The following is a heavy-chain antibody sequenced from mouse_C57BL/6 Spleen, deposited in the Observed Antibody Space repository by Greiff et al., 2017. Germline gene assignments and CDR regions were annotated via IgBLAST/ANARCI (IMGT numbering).Heavy chain of an antibody. CDR3: VRLYYYAMDY. CDR1: GFSFNTYA. J-gene: IGHJ4*01. CDR2: IRSKSNNYAT. Sequence: EVKLMESGGGLVQPKGSLKLSCAASGFSFNTYAMNWVRQAPGKGLEWVARIRSKSNNYATYYADSVKDRFTISRDDSESMLYLQMNNLKTEDTAMYYCVRLYYYAMDYWGQGTSGTVSS. V-gene: IGHV10-1*01.